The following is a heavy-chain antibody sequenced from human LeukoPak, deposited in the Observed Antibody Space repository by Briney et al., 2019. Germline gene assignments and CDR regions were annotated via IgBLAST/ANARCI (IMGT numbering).Heavy chain of an antibody. CDR1: GGSISSYY. Sequence: SETLSLTCTVSGGSISSYYWSSIRQPPGKGLEWIGNSYYSGSTNYNPSLKSRVTISVDTSKNQFSLKLSSVTAADTAVYYCARVNDFWSGSTNYYFDYWGQGTLVTVSS. J-gene: IGHJ4*02. CDR2: SYYSGST. CDR3: ARVNDFWSGSTNYYFDY. V-gene: IGHV4-59*01. D-gene: IGHD3-3*01.